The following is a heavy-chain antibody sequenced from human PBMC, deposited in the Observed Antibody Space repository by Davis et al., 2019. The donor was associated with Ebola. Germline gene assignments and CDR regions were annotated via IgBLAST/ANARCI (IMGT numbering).Heavy chain of an antibody. D-gene: IGHD3-10*01. Sequence: GGSLRLSCAASGFTFSSYAMHWVRQAPGKGLEWVAVISYDGSNKYYADSVKGRFTISRDNSKNTLYLQMNSLRAEDTAVYYCAKDFFSPGGVITLYYYYYGMDVWGQGTTVTVSS. CDR3: AKDFFSPGGVITLYYYYYGMDV. CDR1: GFTFSSYA. J-gene: IGHJ6*02. V-gene: IGHV3-30-3*01. CDR2: ISYDGSNK.